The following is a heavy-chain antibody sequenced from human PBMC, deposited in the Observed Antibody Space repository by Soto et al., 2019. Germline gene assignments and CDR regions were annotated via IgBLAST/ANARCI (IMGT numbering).Heavy chain of an antibody. CDR1: GFTFSSYG. V-gene: IGHV3-30*18. CDR3: AKVNCLSTSSYRRYNGFDP. D-gene: IGHD2-2*01. CDR2: IAYDGSNK. J-gene: IGHJ5*02. Sequence: GGSLRLSCVASGFTFSSYGMHWVRQAPGKGLEWVAVIAYDGSNKYYADSVKGRFSISRDNSKNTLYLQMNSLRAEDTAVYYCAKVNCLSTSSYRRYNGFDPWGQGTLVTVSS.